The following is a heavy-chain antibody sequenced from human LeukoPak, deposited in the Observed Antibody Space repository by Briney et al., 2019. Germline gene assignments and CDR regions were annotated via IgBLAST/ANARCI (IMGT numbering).Heavy chain of an antibody. CDR3: ARVVPNGDPFDF. V-gene: IGHV1-2*02. D-gene: IGHD4-17*01. CDR2: INPNSGGT. Sequence: ASVKVSCKTSGYTFTDYYMHWVRQAPGQGLEWMGWINPNSGGTNYAQKFQGRVTMTRDTSISTAYMELSSLRPEDTAVYYCARVVPNGDPFDFWGQGTLVTASS. CDR1: GYTFTDYY. J-gene: IGHJ4*02.